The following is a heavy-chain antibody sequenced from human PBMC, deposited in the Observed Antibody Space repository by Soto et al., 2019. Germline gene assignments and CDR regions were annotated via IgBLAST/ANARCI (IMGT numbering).Heavy chain of an antibody. CDR1: GFRFSSYS. CDR3: ATMNGYFEY. D-gene: IGHD3-22*01. V-gene: IGHV3-23*01. J-gene: IGHJ4*02. Sequence: GGSRRLSCADSGFRFSSYSMSWVRQTPGKGLEWVAAITATGDRTYYADSVTGRFTISRDNSKKTHYLQMTSLRAEDTAMYYCATMNGYFEYWGQGTPVTVSS. CDR2: ITATGDRT.